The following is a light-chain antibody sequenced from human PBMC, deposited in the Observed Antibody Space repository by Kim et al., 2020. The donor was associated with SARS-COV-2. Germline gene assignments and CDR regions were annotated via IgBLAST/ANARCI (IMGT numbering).Light chain of an antibody. CDR3: QQSYSTPPT. Sequence: SASVGDRVTITCRASQTISGYLNWYQQKPGKAPKLLIYAASSLLGGVPSRFSGSGSGTDFTLTISSLQPEDFATYHCQQSYSTPPTFGQGTKLEIK. CDR2: AAS. J-gene: IGKJ1*01. CDR1: QTISGY. V-gene: IGKV1-39*01.